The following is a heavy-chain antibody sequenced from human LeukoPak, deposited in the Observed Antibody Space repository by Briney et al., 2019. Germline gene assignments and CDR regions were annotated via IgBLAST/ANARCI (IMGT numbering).Heavy chain of an antibody. CDR2: ISAHNGNT. J-gene: IGHJ4*02. CDR1: GYAFTSYG. CDR3: ARGIYPLRFLEWLPFDY. V-gene: IGHV1-18*01. Sequence: RASVTVSCKASGYAFTSYGISWVRQAPGQGLEWMGWISAHNGNTNYAQKLQGRVTMTTDTSTSTAYMELSSLRSEDTAVYYCARGIYPLRFLEWLPFDYWGQGTLVTVSS. D-gene: IGHD3-3*01.